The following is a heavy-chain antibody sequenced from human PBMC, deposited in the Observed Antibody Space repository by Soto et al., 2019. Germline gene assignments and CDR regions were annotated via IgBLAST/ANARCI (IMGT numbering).Heavy chain of an antibody. D-gene: IGHD3-22*01. J-gene: IGHJ5*02. Sequence: GGSLRLSCAASGFTFSSYSMNWVRQAPGKGLEWVSSISSSSSYIYYADSVKGRFTISRDNAKNSLYLQMNSLRAEDTAVYYCARDSGNYDSSGYYYHWFDPWGQGTLVTVSS. CDR1: GFTFSSYS. CDR2: ISSSSSYI. V-gene: IGHV3-21*04. CDR3: ARDSGNYDSSGYYYHWFDP.